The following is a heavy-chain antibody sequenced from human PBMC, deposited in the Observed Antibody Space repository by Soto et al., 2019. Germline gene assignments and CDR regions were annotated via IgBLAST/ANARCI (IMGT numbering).Heavy chain of an antibody. CDR3: AKDGLPYSRGWYFDY. Sequence: EVQLLESGGGLVQPGGSLRLSCAASGFTFSRYAMSWLRQAPGKGLERVSAISGSGGSTYYADSVKGRFTISRDNSKNTLYLQMNSLRAEDTAVYYCAKDGLPYSRGWYFDYWGQGTLVTVSS. V-gene: IGHV3-23*01. D-gene: IGHD6-19*01. J-gene: IGHJ4*02. CDR2: ISGSGGST. CDR1: GFTFSRYA.